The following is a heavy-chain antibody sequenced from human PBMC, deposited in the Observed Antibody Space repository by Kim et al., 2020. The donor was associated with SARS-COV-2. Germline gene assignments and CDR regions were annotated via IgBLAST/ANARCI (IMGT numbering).Heavy chain of an antibody. CDR1: GYTFTGYY. V-gene: IGHV1-2*02. J-gene: IGHJ4*02. CDR3: ARSGPDPWELLQDTGRHDY. Sequence: ASVKVSCKASGYTFTGYYMHWVRQAPGQGLEWMGWINPNSGGTNYAQKFQGRVTMTRDTSISTAYMELSRLRSDDTAVYYCARSGPDPWELLQDTGRHDYWGQGTLVTVSS. CDR2: INPNSGGT. D-gene: IGHD1-26*01.